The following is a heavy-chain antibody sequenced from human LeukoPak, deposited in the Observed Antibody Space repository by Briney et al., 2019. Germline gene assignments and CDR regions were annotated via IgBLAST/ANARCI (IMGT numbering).Heavy chain of an antibody. V-gene: IGHV3-23*01. Sequence: PGGSLRLSCAASGFTFSSYAMNWVRQAPGKGLEWVSDISGSGGSTYYADSVKGRFTISRDNSNNTLYLQMNSLRVEDTAVYYCAPDPNKWLRNYWGRGTLVTVSS. J-gene: IGHJ4*02. CDR3: APDPNKWLRNY. CDR1: GFTFSSYA. CDR2: ISGSGGST. D-gene: IGHD5-12*01.